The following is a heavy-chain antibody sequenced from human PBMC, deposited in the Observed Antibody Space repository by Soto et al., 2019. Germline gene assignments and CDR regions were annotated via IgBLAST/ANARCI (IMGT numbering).Heavy chain of an antibody. V-gene: IGHV3-30*18. CDR3: ANPGWPAGHYGMDV. CDR2: ISYDGSNK. J-gene: IGHJ6*02. D-gene: IGHD2-15*01. Sequence: QVQLVESGGGVVQPGRSLRLSCAASGFTFSSYGMHWVRQTPGKGLEWVAVISYDGSNKYYADSVKGRFTISRDNSKNTLYLQMNSLRTEDTAVYYCANPGWPAGHYGMDVWGQGTTVTVSS. CDR1: GFTFSSYG.